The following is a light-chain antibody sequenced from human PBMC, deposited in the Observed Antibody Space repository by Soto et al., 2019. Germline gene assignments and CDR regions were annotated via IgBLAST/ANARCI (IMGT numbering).Light chain of an antibody. J-gene: IGKJ5*01. CDR1: QSISSY. Sequence: DIPMTQSPSSLSASVGDRVTITCRASQSISSYLNWYQQKPGEAPKLLIYAASSLQSGVPSRFSGSGSGTDFTLTISSLQPEDFATYYCQQSYSTPITFGQGTRLEIK. CDR2: AAS. V-gene: IGKV1-39*01. CDR3: QQSYSTPIT.